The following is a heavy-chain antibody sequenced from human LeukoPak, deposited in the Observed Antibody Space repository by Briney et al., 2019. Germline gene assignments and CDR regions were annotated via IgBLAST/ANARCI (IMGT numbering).Heavy chain of an antibody. V-gene: IGHV5-51*01. CDR2: IYPGDSET. D-gene: IGHD3-22*01. J-gene: IGHJ4*02. CDR3: ARRVGYYDCRVDY. Sequence: GESLKISCKGSGYSFTSYWIGWVRQMPGKGLEWMGIIYPGDSETRYSPSFQGQVTISADKSISTAYLQWSSLKAPDTAMYYCARRVGYYDCRVDYWGQGTLVTVSS. CDR1: GYSFTSYW.